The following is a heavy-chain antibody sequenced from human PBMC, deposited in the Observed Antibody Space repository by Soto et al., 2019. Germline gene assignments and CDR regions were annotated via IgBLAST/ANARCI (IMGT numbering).Heavy chain of an antibody. CDR3: XXXXXLATISYYFDY. J-gene: IGHJ4*02. CDR1: GDSINSDNYY. Sequence: QLQLQESGPGLVKPSETLSLTCSVSGDSINSDNYYWGWIRQPPGKGLEWIGSIYYRGNTYYNPSLKPRVTISLDKSKSQFSRKXXSXTXXXSAXXXXXXXXXLATISYYFDYWGQGTLVTVSS. CDR2: IYYRGNT. V-gene: IGHV4-39*01. D-gene: IGHD1-1*01.